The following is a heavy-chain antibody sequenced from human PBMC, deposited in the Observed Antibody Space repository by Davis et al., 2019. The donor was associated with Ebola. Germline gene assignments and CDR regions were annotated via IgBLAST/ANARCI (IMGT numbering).Heavy chain of an antibody. CDR3: ARGFSGCTNGVCLYYYGMDV. Sequence: PSETLSLTCTVSGGSISSGGYYWSWIRQHPGKGLEWIGYIYYSGSTYYNPSLKSRVTISVDTSKNQFSLKLSSVTAADTAVYYCARGFSGCTNGVCLYYYGMDVWGQGTTVTVSS. V-gene: IGHV4-31*03. J-gene: IGHJ6*02. D-gene: IGHD2-8*01. CDR2: IYYSGST. CDR1: GGSISSGGYY.